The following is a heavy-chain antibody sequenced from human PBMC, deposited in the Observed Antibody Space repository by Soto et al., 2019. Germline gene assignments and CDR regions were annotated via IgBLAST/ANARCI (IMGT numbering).Heavy chain of an antibody. CDR2: ISSSSYI. D-gene: IGHD6-6*01. Sequence: GGSLRLSCAASGFTFSSYSMNWVRQAPGKGLEWVSSISSSSYIYYADSVKGRFTISRDNAKNSLYLQMNSLRAEDTAVYYCAGDLYSSSARYFDYWGQGTLVTVSS. CDR3: AGDLYSSSARYFDY. V-gene: IGHV3-21*01. J-gene: IGHJ4*02. CDR1: GFTFSSYS.